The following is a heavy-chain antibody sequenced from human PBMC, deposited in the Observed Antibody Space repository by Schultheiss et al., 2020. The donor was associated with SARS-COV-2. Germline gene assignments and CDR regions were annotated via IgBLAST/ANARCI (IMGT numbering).Heavy chain of an antibody. D-gene: IGHD3-22*01. Sequence: GGSLRLSCAASGFTFSNAWMSWVRQAPGKGLEWVGRIKSKTDGGTTDYAAPVKGRFTISRDDSKNTLYLQMNSLKTEDTAVYYCTTRDYYYDSSGYSVGAFDIWGQGTMVTVAS. CDR2: IKSKTDGGTT. CDR1: GFTFSNAW. CDR3: TTRDYYYDSSGYSVGAFDI. V-gene: IGHV3-15*01. J-gene: IGHJ3*02.